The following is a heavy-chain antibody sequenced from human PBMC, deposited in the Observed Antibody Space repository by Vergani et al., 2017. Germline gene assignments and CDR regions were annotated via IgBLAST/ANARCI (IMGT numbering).Heavy chain of an antibody. CDR2: IQYDGSDI. D-gene: IGHD6-19*01. CDR3: AKVGRSEVAGTFGAFDI. CDR1: GFSVSNSG. J-gene: IGHJ3*02. Sequence: QVQLVESGGGVVQPGGSLRLSCVASGFSVSNSGMHWVRQTPGKGLEWVAFIQYDGSDIFYADFVEGRFTISRDNSKNTLFLHMNSLRPEDTAVYYCAKVGRSEVAGTFGAFDIWGQGTMVTVSS. V-gene: IGHV3-30*02.